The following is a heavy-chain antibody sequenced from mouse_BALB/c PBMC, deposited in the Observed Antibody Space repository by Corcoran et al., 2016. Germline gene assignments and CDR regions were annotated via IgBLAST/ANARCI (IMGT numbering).Heavy chain of an antibody. CDR2: IDPANGNT. Sequence: EVQLQQSGAELVKPGASVKLSCTASGFNIKDTYMHWVKQRPEQGLEWIGRIDPANGNTKYDPKLQGKATITADTYSNTAYLQVSSLTSEDTAVYYCARSPWVHYAMDYWGQGISVTVSS. CDR3: ARSPWVHYAMDY. CDR1: GFNIKDTY. V-gene: IGHV14-3*02. J-gene: IGHJ4*01.